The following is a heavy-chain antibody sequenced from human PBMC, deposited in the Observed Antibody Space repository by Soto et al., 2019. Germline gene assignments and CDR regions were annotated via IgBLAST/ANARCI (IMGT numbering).Heavy chain of an antibody. J-gene: IGHJ4*02. V-gene: IGHV3-11*01. CDR1: GFTFSDYY. D-gene: IGHD5-12*01. CDR3: ARRRWLQSPNDY. CDR2: ISGSGNTI. Sequence: GGSLRLSCAAPGFTFSDYYMSWIRQAPGKGLEWVSFISGSGNTIYYADSVKGRFTISRDNAKKSLYMQMNSLRVEETAVYYCARRRWLQSPNDYWGQGTLVTVSS.